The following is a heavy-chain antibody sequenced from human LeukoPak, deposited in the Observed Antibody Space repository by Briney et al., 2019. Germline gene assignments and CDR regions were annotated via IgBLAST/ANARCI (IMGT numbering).Heavy chain of an antibody. CDR2: FYRGDST. CDR1: GFTLSSSY. V-gene: IGHV3-53*01. D-gene: IGHD2-15*01. J-gene: IGHJ4*02. Sequence: GGSLRLSCAASGFTLSSSYMYWVRQAPGKGLEWVSFFYRGDSTYYAESVRGRFTISRDNSKNTLYLLMNSLIPEHTAVYYCAREVVSSPSYFDSWGQGTLVTVSS. CDR3: AREVVSSPSYFDS.